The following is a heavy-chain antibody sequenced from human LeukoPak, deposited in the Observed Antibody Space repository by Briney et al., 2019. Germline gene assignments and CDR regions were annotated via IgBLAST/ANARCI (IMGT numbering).Heavy chain of an antibody. CDR3: ARTRTYNDILTGYSHRPSIDY. J-gene: IGHJ4*02. Sequence: SETLSLTCTVSGGSISSYYWSWIRQPPGKGLEWFGYIYYSGSTNYNPSLKSRVTISVDTSKNQFSLKLSSVTAADTAVYYCARTRTYNDILTGYSHRPSIDYWGQGTLVTVSS. D-gene: IGHD3-9*01. CDR2: IYYSGST. CDR1: GGSISSYY. V-gene: IGHV4-59*01.